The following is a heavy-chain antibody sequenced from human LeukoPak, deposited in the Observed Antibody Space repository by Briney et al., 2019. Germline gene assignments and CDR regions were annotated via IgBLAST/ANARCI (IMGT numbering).Heavy chain of an antibody. J-gene: IGHJ5*02. CDR3: AKDPNELAAAPNWFDP. V-gene: IGHV3-23*01. D-gene: IGHD6-13*01. CDR2: ISGSGGST. CDR1: GFTFSSYA. Sequence: GGSLRLSCAASGFTFSSYAMSWVRQAPGKGLEWVSAISGSGGSTYYADSVKGRFTVSRDNSKNTLYLQMNSLRAEDTAVYYCAKDPNELAAAPNWFDPWGQGALVTVSS.